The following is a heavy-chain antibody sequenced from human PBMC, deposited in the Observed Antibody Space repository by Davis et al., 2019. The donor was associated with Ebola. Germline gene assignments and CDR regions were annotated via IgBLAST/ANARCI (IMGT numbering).Heavy chain of an antibody. J-gene: IGHJ4*02. Sequence: MPSETLSLTCTVSGGSVSSGSYYWSWIRQPPGKGLEWIGYIYYSGSTNYNPSLKSRVTISVDTSKNQFSLKLSSVTAADTAVYYCARDWGMIAAAGTLDYWGQGTLVTVSS. CDR3: ARDWGMIAAAGTLDY. CDR1: GGSVSSGSYY. V-gene: IGHV4-61*01. D-gene: IGHD6-13*01. CDR2: IYYSGST.